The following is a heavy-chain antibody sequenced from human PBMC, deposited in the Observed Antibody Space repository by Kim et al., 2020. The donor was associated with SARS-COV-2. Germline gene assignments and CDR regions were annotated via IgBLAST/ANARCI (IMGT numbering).Heavy chain of an antibody. J-gene: IGHJ5*02. D-gene: IGHD1-26*01. CDR3: ARDIVPRSGWELLGNWFDP. V-gene: IGHV1-2*02. CDR2: INPNSGGT. Sequence: ASVKVSCKASGYTFTGYYMHWVRQAPGQGLEWMGWINPNSGGTNYAQKFQGRVTMTRDTSISTAYMELSRLRSDDTAVYYCARDIVPRSGWELLGNWFDPWGQGTLVTVSS. CDR1: GYTFTGYY.